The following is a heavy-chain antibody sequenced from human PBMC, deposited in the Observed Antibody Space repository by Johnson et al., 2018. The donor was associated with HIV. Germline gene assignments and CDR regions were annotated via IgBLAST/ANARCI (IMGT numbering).Heavy chain of an antibody. CDR1: GFTFSSYG. CDR2: IRYDGSNK. V-gene: IGHV3-30*02. D-gene: IGHD1-26*01. CDR3: AKAGGELLGLDAFDI. J-gene: IGHJ3*02. Sequence: QVQLVESGGGVVQPGGSLRLSCAASGFTFSSYGMHWVRQAPGKGLEWVAFIRYDGSNKYYADSVKGRFTISRDNSKNTLYLQMNSLRAEDTAVYYCAKAGGELLGLDAFDIWGQGTMVTVSS.